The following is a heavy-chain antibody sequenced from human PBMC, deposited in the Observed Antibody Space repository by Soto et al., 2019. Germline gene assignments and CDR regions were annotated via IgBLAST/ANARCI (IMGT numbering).Heavy chain of an antibody. CDR3: ASSSLYGMDV. CDR1: GGSVTSYY. Sequence: SETLSLTCTVSGGSVTSYYWSCIRQPPGKTLEWIGTIYYSGSTNYNPSLKSRVTISVDTSKNQFSLKLGSVTAADTAVYYCASSSLYGMDVWGQGTTVTV. J-gene: IGHJ6*02. V-gene: IGHV4-59*02. CDR2: IYYSGST.